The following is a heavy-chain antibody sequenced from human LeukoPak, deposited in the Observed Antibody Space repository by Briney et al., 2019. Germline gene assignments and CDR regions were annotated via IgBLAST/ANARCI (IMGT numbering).Heavy chain of an antibody. J-gene: IGHJ4*02. Sequence: SQTLSLTCTVSGGSISSGDYYWSWIRQPPGKGLEWIGYTYYSGSTYYNPSLKSRVTISVDTSKNQFSLKLSSVTAADTAVYYCARNDYGGNSGFRWGQGTLVTVSS. CDR1: GGSISSGDYY. D-gene: IGHD4-23*01. CDR3: ARNDYGGNSGFR. CDR2: TYYSGST. V-gene: IGHV4-30-4*08.